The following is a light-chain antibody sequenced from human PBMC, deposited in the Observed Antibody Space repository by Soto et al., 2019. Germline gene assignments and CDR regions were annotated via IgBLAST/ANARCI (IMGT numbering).Light chain of an antibody. CDR2: AAS. CDR1: RGIGSY. CDR3: QQYYSYPRT. V-gene: IGKV1D-8*03. Sequence: VIWMTQSPSLLSASTGDRVTISCRISRGIGSYLAWYQQKPGKAPKLLIYAASTLQSGVPSRFSGSGSGTDFTLTISCLQSEDFATYYCQQYYSYPRTFGQGTKVDIK. J-gene: IGKJ1*01.